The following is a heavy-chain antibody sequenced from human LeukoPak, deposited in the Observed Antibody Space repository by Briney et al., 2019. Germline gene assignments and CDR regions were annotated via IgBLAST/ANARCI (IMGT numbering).Heavy chain of an antibody. J-gene: IGHJ4*02. Sequence: SETLSLTCAVYGGSFSGYYWSWIRQPPGKGLEWIGEINHSGSTNYNPSLKSRVTISVDTSKNQFSLKLSSVTAADTAVYSCAKDSPSYGDTGSYYVFDYWGQGTLVTVSS. CDR1: GGSFSGYY. CDR3: AKDSPSYGDTGSYYVFDY. V-gene: IGHV4-34*01. CDR2: INHSGST. D-gene: IGHD1-26*01.